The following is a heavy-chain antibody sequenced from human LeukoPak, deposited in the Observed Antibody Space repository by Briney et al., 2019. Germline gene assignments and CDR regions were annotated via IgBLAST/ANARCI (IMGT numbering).Heavy chain of an antibody. V-gene: IGHV4-39*07. D-gene: IGHD3-10*01. Sequence: SETLSLTCTVSGGSISSSSYYWGWIRQPPGKGLEWIGSIYHSGSTYYNPSLKSRVTISVDTSKNQFSLKLSSVTAADTAVYYCARVGWFGELGYYFDYWGQGTLVTVSS. CDR3: ARVGWFGELGYYFDY. CDR2: IYHSGST. CDR1: GGSISSSSYY. J-gene: IGHJ4*02.